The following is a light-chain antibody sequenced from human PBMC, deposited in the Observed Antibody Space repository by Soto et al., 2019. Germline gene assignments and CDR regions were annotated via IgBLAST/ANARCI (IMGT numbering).Light chain of an antibody. CDR3: AAWDDSLKGVV. CDR1: SSNIGSNT. CDR2: SNN. J-gene: IGLJ2*01. V-gene: IGLV1-44*01. Sequence: QSVLTQPPSASGTPGQRVTISCSGSSSNIGSNTVNWYQQLPGTAPKLLIYSNNQRPSGVPDRFSGSKSGTSASLALSGLQSEDEDDYYCAAWDDSLKGVVFGGGTKLTV.